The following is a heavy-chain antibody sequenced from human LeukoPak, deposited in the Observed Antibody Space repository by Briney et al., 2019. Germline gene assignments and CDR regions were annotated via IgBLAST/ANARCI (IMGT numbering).Heavy chain of an antibody. J-gene: IGHJ3*02. D-gene: IGHD4-17*01. V-gene: IGHV3-13*01. CDR1: GFTFSSYD. Sequence: PGGSLRLSCAASGFTFSSYDMPWVRQATGKGLEWVSAIGTAGDTYYPGSVKGRFTISRENAKNSLYLQMNSLRAGDTAVYYCARGDTVSAFDIWGQGTMVTVSS. CDR3: ARGDTVSAFDI. CDR2: IGTAGDT.